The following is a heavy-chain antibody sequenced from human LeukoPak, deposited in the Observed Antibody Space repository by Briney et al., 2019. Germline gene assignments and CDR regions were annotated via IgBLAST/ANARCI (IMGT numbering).Heavy chain of an antibody. V-gene: IGHV3-13*01. J-gene: IGHJ5*02. D-gene: IGHD2-21*01. CDR3: VRGDVGFDP. CDR2: IGKAGDT. CDR1: GFTFSSYD. Sequence: GGSLRLSCAASGFTFSSYDMHWVRQPTGEGLEWVSGIGKAGDTYYLGSVKGRFTISRENAKNSLYLQMNGLRVGDTAVYYCVRGDVGFDPWGQGTLVTVSS.